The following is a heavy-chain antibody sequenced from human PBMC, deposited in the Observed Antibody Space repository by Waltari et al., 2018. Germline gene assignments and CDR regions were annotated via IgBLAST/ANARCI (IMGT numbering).Heavy chain of an antibody. CDR1: GVTFSSYA. Sequence: EVQLLESGGGLVQPGGSLRLSCAASGVTFSSYAMSWVRQAPGKGLEWVSAISGSGCSTYYADSVKGRFTISRDNSKNTLYLQMNSLRAEDTAVYYCAKEGVAVDAFDIWGQGTMVTVSS. CDR2: ISGSGCST. J-gene: IGHJ3*02. CDR3: AKEGVAVDAFDI. D-gene: IGHD6-19*01. V-gene: IGHV3-23*01.